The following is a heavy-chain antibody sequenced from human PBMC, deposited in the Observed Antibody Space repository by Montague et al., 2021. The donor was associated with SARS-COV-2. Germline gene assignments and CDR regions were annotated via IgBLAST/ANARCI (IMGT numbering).Heavy chain of an antibody. CDR1: GGSISSPDYY. D-gene: IGHD3-3*01. CDR3: ARGQVTISGVLIFIPAAGHLDA. J-gene: IGHJ3*01. V-gene: IGHV4-39*02. CDR2: ISYTGRT. Sequence: SETLSLTCTVSGGSISSPDYYWGWIRQSPGKGLEWIGSISYTGRTYYNLSLRSRVSFSMDTSKNHFSLKLQPVTPADTAIYYCARGQVTISGVLIFIPAAGHLDAWGQGTSVIVSS.